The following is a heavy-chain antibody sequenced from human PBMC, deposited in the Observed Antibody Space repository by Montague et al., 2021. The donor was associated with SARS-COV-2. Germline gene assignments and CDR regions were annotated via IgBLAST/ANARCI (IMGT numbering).Heavy chain of an antibody. CDR1: GDSVSSSTVA. CDR3: ARQDTSGWLTFDY. J-gene: IGHJ4*02. D-gene: IGHD6-19*01. CDR2: AYFRSSFYN. V-gene: IGHV6-1*01. Sequence: CAISGDSVSSSTVAWNWLRQSPSRGLEWLGRAYFRSSFYNDYALSVKSRLNIQPDSAKNQFSLQLTSVTPEDTAIYYCARQDTSGWLTFDYLGQGILVTVSS.